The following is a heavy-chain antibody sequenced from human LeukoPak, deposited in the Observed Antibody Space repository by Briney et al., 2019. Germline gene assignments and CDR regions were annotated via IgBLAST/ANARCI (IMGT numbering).Heavy chain of an antibody. CDR1: GYTFTSYY. Sequence: GASVKVSCKASGYTFTSYYMHWVRQAPGQGLEWMGIINPSGGSTSYAQKFQGRVTMTRDMSTSTVYMELSSLRSDDTAVYYCAREPKTTNSGSYVYFDYWGQGTLVTVSS. J-gene: IGHJ4*02. CDR2: INPSGGST. V-gene: IGHV1-46*01. CDR3: AREPKTTNSGSYVYFDY. D-gene: IGHD1-26*01.